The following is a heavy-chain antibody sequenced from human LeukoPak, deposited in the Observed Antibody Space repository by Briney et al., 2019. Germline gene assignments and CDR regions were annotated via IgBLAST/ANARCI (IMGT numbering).Heavy chain of an antibody. D-gene: IGHD6-13*01. CDR2: ISSSSSYI. V-gene: IGHV3-21*01. J-gene: IGHJ3*02. CDR1: GFTFSSYS. CDR3: AREGIAAAGLPDI. Sequence: GGSLRLSCAASGFTFSSYSMNWVRQAPGKGLEWVSSISSSSSYIYYADSVKGRFTISRDNAKNSLYLQMNSLRAEDTAVYYCAREGIAAAGLPDIWGQGTMVTVSS.